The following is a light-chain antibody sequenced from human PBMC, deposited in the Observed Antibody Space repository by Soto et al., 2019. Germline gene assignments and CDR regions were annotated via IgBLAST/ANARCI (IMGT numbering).Light chain of an antibody. CDR3: VSSPTSSTPHYV. V-gene: IGLV2-14*01. CDR1: SSDVGGYNY. CDR2: EVS. Sequence: QSVLTQPASVPGYRGQTINISSTGTSSDVGGYNYVSWYQQYPGTAPKLMIYEVSTRPSGVSNCFSGSKSGNTASLTISGLQSDDEAHYYCVSSPTSSTPHYVFGTGTKGTVL. J-gene: IGLJ1*01.